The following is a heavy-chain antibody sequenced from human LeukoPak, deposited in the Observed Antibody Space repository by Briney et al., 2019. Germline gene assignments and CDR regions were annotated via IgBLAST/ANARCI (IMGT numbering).Heavy chain of an antibody. Sequence: GGSLRLSCAASGFTFSSYGMHWVRQAPGKGLEWVAVIWYGGSNKYYADSVKGRFTISRDNSKNTLYLLMNSLRAEDTAVYYCAKVKGRGGYYYYYMDVWGKGTTVTVSS. J-gene: IGHJ6*03. CDR2: IWYGGSNK. V-gene: IGHV3-30*02. D-gene: IGHD3-10*01. CDR3: AKVKGRGGYYYYYMDV. CDR1: GFTFSSYG.